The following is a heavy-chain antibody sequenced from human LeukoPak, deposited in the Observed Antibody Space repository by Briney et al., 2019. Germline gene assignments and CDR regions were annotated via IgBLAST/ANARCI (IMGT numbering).Heavy chain of an antibody. J-gene: IGHJ4*02. CDR2: IKSKADGETI. CDR1: GFTFTNAW. D-gene: IGHD1-20*01. CDR3: STLTSRGLSDS. Sequence: GGSLRLSCAASGFTFTNAWMNWVRQATGKGLEWVGRIKSKADGETIDYAAPVKGRFTFSRDDSKNMLYLQMNSLKSEDTAVYYCSTLTSRGLSDSWGQGTLVTVSS. V-gene: IGHV3-15*07.